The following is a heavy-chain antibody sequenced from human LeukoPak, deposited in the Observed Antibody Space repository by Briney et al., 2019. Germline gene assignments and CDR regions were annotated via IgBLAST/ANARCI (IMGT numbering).Heavy chain of an antibody. V-gene: IGHV4-34*01. CDR1: GVSFSGYY. J-gene: IGHJ4*02. Sequence: PSETLSLTCAVYGVSFSGYYWSWIRQPPGKGLEWLGEINHSGSTNYNPSLKSRVTISVDTSKNQFSLKLSSVAAADTAVYYCARGPYDYVWGSYRYYFDYWGQGTLVTVSS. CDR2: INHSGST. CDR3: ARGPYDYVWGSYRYYFDY. D-gene: IGHD3-16*02.